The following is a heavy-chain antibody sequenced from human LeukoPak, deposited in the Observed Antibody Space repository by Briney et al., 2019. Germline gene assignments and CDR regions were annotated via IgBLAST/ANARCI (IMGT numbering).Heavy chain of an antibody. CDR2: IKQDGSEK. CDR1: GFTFSSYW. CDR3: ARDRRGGYYDFWSGYGGYYYYYGMDV. J-gene: IGHJ6*02. Sequence: PGGSLRLSCAASGFTFSSYWMSWVRQAPGKGLEWVANIKQDGSEKYYVDSVKGRFTISRDNAKNSLYLQMNSLRAEDTAVYYCARDRRGGYYDFWSGYGGYYYYYGMDVWGQGTTVTVP. D-gene: IGHD3-3*01. V-gene: IGHV3-7*01.